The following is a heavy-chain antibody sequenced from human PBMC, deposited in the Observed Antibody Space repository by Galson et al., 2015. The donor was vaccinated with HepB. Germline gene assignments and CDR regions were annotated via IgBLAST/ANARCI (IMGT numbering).Heavy chain of an antibody. J-gene: IGHJ4*02. D-gene: IGHD3-10*01. V-gene: IGHV3-33*07. CDR2: IWYDGSNK. Sequence: SLRLSCAASGFTLDKARMSWVRQAPGKGLEWVAVIWYDGSNKYYADSVKGRFTISRDNSKNTLYLQMNSLRAEDTAVYYCARERPLPPRITMVRGVSFLFDYWGQGTLVTVSS. CDR1: GFTLDKAR. CDR3: ARERPLPPRITMVRGVSFLFDY.